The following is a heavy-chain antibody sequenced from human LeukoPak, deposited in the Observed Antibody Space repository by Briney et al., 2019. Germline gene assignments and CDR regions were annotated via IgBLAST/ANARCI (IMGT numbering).Heavy chain of an antibody. J-gene: IGHJ5*01. D-gene: IGHD2-15*01. Sequence: GGSLRLSCVASEFTFSNYGIHWVRQPPGKGLGWVALIRSDGSNEYYEDSVKGRFTISRDNSKNILYLQMNSLRVEDTAVYYCARARGTYSNALDSWGQGSLVTVSS. CDR1: EFTFSNYG. CDR3: ARARGTYSNALDS. CDR2: IRSDGSNE. V-gene: IGHV3-30*02.